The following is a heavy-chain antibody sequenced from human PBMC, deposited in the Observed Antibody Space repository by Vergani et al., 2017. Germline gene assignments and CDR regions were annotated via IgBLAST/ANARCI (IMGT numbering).Heavy chain of an antibody. CDR1: GGSISSSSYY. D-gene: IGHD2-8*01. Sequence: QLQLQESGPGLVKPSETLSLTCTVSGGSISSSSYYWGWIRQPPGKGLEWIGSIYYSGSTYYNPSLKSRVTISVDTSKNQFSLKLSSVTAADTAVYYCARDNGIRYYYYGIDVWGQGTLVTVSS. CDR3: ARDNGIRYYYYGIDV. CDR2: IYYSGST. V-gene: IGHV4-39*07. J-gene: IGHJ6*02.